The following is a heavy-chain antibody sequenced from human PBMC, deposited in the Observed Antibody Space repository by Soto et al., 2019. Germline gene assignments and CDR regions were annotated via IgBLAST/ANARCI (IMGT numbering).Heavy chain of an antibody. J-gene: IGHJ4*02. V-gene: IGHV3-21*01. CDR3: ARGLYGSGSLVDY. CDR2: ISSSSSYI. D-gene: IGHD3-10*01. Sequence: KPGGSLRLSCAASGFTFSSYSMNWVRQAPGKGLEWVSSISSSSSYIYYADSVKGRFTISRDNAKNSLYLQMNSRRAEDTAVYYCARGLYGSGSLVDYWGQGTLVTVSS. CDR1: GFTFSSYS.